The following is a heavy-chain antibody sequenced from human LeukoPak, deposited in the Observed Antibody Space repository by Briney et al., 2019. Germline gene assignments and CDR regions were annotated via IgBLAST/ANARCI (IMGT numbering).Heavy chain of an antibody. D-gene: IGHD5-18*01. CDR2: IIPIFGTA. J-gene: IGHJ6*02. Sequence: ASVEVSCKASGGTFSSCAISWVRQAPGQGLEWMGGIIPIFGTANYAQKFQGRVTITADESTSTAYMELSSLRSEDTAVYYCAGGPNLGYSYGYTSGYYYGMDVWGQGTTVTVSS. V-gene: IGHV1-69*13. CDR3: AGGPNLGYSYGYTSGYYYGMDV. CDR1: GGTFSSCA.